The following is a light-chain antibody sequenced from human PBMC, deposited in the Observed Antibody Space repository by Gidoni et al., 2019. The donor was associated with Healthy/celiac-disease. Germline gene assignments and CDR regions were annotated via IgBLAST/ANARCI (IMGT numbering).Light chain of an antibody. V-gene: IGKV2-28*01. CDR1: QSLLHSNGYNY. Sequence: DIVMTQSPLSLPVTPGEPASISCRSSQSLLHSNGYNYLDWYLQKPGQSPQLLIYLGSNRASGVPDRFSGSGSGTDFTMKISRVEAEDVGVYYCMQARQTPDTCGQGTKVEIK. CDR2: LGS. CDR3: MQARQTPDT. J-gene: IGKJ1*01.